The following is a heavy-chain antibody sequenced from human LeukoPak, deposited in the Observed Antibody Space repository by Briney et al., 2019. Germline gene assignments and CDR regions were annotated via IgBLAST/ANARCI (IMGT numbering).Heavy chain of an antibody. Sequence: ASVKVSCKASGYTFTSYGISWVRQAPGQGLEWMGWISAYNGNTNYAQKLQGRVTMTTDTSTSTAYMELRSLRSDDTAVYYCARDEVEGATPYGTFDYWGQGTLVTVSS. V-gene: IGHV1-18*01. CDR1: GYTFTSYG. D-gene: IGHD1-26*01. J-gene: IGHJ4*02. CDR3: ARDEVEGATPYGTFDY. CDR2: ISAYNGNT.